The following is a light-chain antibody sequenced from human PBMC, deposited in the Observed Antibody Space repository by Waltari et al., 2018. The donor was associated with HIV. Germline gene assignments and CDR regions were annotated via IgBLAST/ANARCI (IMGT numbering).Light chain of an antibody. CDR3: QQSYTTLTWT. J-gene: IGKJ1*01. Sequence: DIQMTQSPSSLSASVGDGVTITCRASQSIRNYLNWYQQKSGKAPKLLIYAASSLHSCVPLRFSGNGSGADFTLTISSLQPEDSATYFCQQSYTTLTWTFGQGTKVEV. V-gene: IGKV1-39*01. CDR1: QSIRNY. CDR2: AAS.